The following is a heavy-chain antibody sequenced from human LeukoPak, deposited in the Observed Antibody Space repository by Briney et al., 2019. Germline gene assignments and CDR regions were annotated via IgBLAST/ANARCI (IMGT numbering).Heavy chain of an antibody. CDR3: ARDFYPFYDSSGYYWAYYMDV. Sequence: RSGGSLRLSCAASGFTFSSYSMNWVRQAPGKGLEWVSSISSSSSYIYYADSVKGRFTISRDNAKNSLYLQMNSLRAEDTAVYYCARDFYPFYDSSGYYWAYYMDVWGKGTTVTVSS. J-gene: IGHJ6*03. CDR1: GFTFSSYS. V-gene: IGHV3-21*01. CDR2: ISSSSSYI. D-gene: IGHD3-22*01.